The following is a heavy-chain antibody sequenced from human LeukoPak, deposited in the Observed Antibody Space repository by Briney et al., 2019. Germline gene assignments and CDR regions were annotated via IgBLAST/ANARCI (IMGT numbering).Heavy chain of an antibody. CDR2: ISAYSGNT. CDR3: ARGGRKGSSSWTFDY. V-gene: IGHV1-18*01. Sequence: ASVKVSCKASGYTFTNYGIFWVRQAPGQGLEWMGWISAYSGNTNYAQKLQGRVTMTTETSTSTAYMELESLRSDDTAVYYCARGGRKGSSSWTFDYWGQGTLVTVSS. D-gene: IGHD6-13*01. CDR1: GYTFTNYG. J-gene: IGHJ4*02.